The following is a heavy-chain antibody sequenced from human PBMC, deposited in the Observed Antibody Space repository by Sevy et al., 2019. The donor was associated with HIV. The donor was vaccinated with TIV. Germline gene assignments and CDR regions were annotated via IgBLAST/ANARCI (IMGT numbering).Heavy chain of an antibody. Sequence: GGSLRLSCAASGLTFSSYWMSWIRQAPGKGLEWVAYIKQDGSERYYEDSVKGRFTISRDNTKNSLYLQMNSLRVEDTAVYYCARDSQNIVVVPTATINYYYSYYMDVWGRGTTVTVSS. D-gene: IGHD2-2*01. V-gene: IGHV3-7*01. CDR3: ARDSQNIVVVPTATINYYYSYYMDV. CDR2: IKQDGSER. CDR1: GLTFSSYW. J-gene: IGHJ6*03.